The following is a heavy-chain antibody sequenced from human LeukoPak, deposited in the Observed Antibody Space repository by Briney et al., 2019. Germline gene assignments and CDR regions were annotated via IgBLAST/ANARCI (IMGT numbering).Heavy chain of an antibody. D-gene: IGHD3-3*01. CDR3: ARGYDFWSGYYPNPFDY. CDR1: GFNFRDYY. V-gene: IGHV3-11*04. J-gene: IGHJ4*02. CDR2: SSSSGSTI. Sequence: GGSLRLSCVASGFNFRDYYMGWIRQAPGKGLEWVSYSSSSGSTIYYAASVKGRFTISRDNAKNSLYLQMNSLRAEDTAVYYCARGYDFWSGYYPNPFDYWGQGTLVTVSS.